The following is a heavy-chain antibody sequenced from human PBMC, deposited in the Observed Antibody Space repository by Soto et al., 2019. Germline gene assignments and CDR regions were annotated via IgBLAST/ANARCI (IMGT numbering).Heavy chain of an antibody. D-gene: IGHD5-18*01. CDR3: ARDRLMATAGTARHYFGLDV. Sequence: SETLSLTCTVSGGSIRRVDYYWCSVRQNPRRGLEWIGNFYYSGNTYYNPSLKRRLTTSVNTSKNQFSLNLSSVTAADTAVYYCARDRLMATAGTARHYFGLDVWGQGTTITVSS. CDR2: FYYSGNT. J-gene: IGHJ6*02. CDR1: GGSIRRVDYY. V-gene: IGHV4-31*03.